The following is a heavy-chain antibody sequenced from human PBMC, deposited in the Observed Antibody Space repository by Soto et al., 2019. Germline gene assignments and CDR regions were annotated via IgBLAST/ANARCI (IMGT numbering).Heavy chain of an antibody. Sequence: PGGSLRLSCAASGFTVSGNYMIWVRQAPGKGLEWVSVIYSGGSTYYADSVKGRFTISRDNSKNTLYLQMNSLRAEDTAVYYCARVSGGSSGYNFDYWGQGTLVTVSS. CDR1: GFTVSGNY. V-gene: IGHV3-53*01. CDR3: ARVSGGSSGYNFDY. J-gene: IGHJ4*02. D-gene: IGHD3-22*01. CDR2: IYSGGST.